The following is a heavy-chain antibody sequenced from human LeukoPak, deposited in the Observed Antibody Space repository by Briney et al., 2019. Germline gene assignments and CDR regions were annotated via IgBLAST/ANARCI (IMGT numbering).Heavy chain of an antibody. CDR3: ARDPAADDY. CDR1: GFTFSSYT. CDR2: ITSGSYI. D-gene: IGHD6-25*01. Sequence: GGSLRLSCVASGFTFSSYTMNWVRQAPGKGLEWVSSITSGSYIYYAGSVKGRFTISRDNAKNSLYLQMNSLRAEDTAVYYCARDPAADDYWGQGTLVTVSS. V-gene: IGHV3-21*01. J-gene: IGHJ4*02.